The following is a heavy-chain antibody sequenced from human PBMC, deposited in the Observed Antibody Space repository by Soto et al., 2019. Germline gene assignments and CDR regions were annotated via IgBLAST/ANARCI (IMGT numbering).Heavy chain of an antibody. J-gene: IGHJ5*02. V-gene: IGHV5-10-1*01. CDR2: INPSDSYA. CDR1: GYPFTTYW. Sequence: GESLKISCEGSGYPFTTYWINWVRQMPGKGLEWMGRINPSDSYANYSPSFQGRVTISVETSIGKAYLQWTSLKSSDAAMYYCARREIRGVRRGGDWFDHWGQGTLVTAPQ. CDR3: ARREIRGVRRGGDWFDH. D-gene: IGHD3-10*01.